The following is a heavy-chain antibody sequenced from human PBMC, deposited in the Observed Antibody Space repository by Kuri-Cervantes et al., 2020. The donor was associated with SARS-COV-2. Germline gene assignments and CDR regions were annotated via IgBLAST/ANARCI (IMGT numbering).Heavy chain of an antibody. D-gene: IGHD5-18*01. CDR1: GFTFSSYA. Sequence: GESLKISCSASGFTFSSYAMHWVRQAPGKGLEYVSAISSNGGSTYYADSVKGRFTISRDNSKNTLYLQMNSLRAEDTAVYYCARDRGYSYAYGAFDIWGQGTMVTVSS. J-gene: IGHJ3*02. V-gene: IGHV3-64*04. CDR2: ISSNGGST. CDR3: ARDRGYSYAYGAFDI.